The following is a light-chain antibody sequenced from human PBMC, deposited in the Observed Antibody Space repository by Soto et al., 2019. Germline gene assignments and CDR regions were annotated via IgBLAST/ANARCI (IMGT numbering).Light chain of an antibody. J-gene: IGLJ1*01. V-gene: IGLV2-14*03. CDR3: SEYKVSRTYV. CDR2: NVY. CDR1: SSNVGAYNF. Sequence: QSALTQPASVSGSPGQSITISCTGTSSNVGAYNFVSCHQQHLGKASELRIYNVYDRPSGISDRFSGSKSGNTASLTISGLQGEDEADYYRSEYKVSRTYVSGAGTKGTVL.